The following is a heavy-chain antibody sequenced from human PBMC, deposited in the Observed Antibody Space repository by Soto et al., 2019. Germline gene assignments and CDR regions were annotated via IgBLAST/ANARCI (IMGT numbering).Heavy chain of an antibody. CDR3: ARGPGNTVVLQNQWFDP. Sequence: SETLSLTCTVSGGSISSSSYYWGWIRKPPGKGLEWIGSIYYSGSTYYNPSLKSRFTISRDNAKNSLYLQMNSLRAEDTAVYYCARGPGNTVVLQNQWFDPWGQGTLVTVSS. V-gene: IGHV4-39*02. CDR1: GGSISSSSYY. J-gene: IGHJ5*02. CDR2: IYYSGST. D-gene: IGHD2-2*01.